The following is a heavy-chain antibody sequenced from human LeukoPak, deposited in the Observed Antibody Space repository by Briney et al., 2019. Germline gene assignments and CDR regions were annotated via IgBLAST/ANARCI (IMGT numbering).Heavy chain of an antibody. CDR1: GFTFSTYA. CDR3: ARIMTTVTTSWFDP. V-gene: IGHV3-21*01. D-gene: IGHD4-17*01. CDR2: ISSSSSYI. J-gene: IGHJ5*02. Sequence: SGGSLRLSCAASGFTFSTYAMTWVRQAPGKRLEWVSSISSSSSYIYYADSVKGRFTISRDNAKNSLYLQMNSLRAEDTAVYYCARIMTTVTTSWFDPWGQGTLVTVSS.